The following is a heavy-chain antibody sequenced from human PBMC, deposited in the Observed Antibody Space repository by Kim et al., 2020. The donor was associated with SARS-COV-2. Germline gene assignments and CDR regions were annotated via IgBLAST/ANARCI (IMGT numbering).Heavy chain of an antibody. Sequence: ETIYAQKFQGRVTMTEDTSTDTAYMDLSSLRSEDTAVYYCATDSSVAFDIWGQGTMVTVSS. CDR3: ATDSSVAFDI. CDR2: ET. V-gene: IGHV1-24*01. D-gene: IGHD3-22*01. J-gene: IGHJ3*02.